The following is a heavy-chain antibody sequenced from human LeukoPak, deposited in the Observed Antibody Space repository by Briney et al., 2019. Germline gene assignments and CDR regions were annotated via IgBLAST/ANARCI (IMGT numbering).Heavy chain of an antibody. CDR1: GFTFSSSA. Sequence: GGSLRLSCAASGFTFSSSAMSWVRQAPGKGLEWISAISNNGGYTYYADSVQGRFTISRDNSKSTLCLQMNSLRAEDTAVYYCAKQLGYCSDGSCYFPYWGQGTLVTVPS. V-gene: IGHV3-23*01. CDR2: ISNNGGYT. CDR3: AKQLGYCSDGSCYFPY. J-gene: IGHJ4*02. D-gene: IGHD2-15*01.